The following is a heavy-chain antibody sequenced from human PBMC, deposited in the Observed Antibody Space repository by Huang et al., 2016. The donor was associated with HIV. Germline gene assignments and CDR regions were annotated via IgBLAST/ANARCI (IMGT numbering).Heavy chain of an antibody. CDR3: ATDFSRRTPPYFSYMDV. CDR2: IFGTT. J-gene: IGHJ6*03. Sequence: IFGTTNYAKNFQGRVTITADESTSTAYMELSSLRSDDTAVYYCATDFSRRTPPYFSYMDVWGKGTTVTVSS. V-gene: IGHV1-69*01.